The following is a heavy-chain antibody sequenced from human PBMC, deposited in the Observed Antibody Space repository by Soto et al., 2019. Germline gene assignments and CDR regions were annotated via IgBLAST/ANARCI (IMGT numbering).Heavy chain of an antibody. D-gene: IGHD6-6*01. CDR1: GGSFSGYY. CDR2: VNHSGDT. CDR3: ARAGRSSSFFDY. J-gene: IGHJ4*02. Sequence: SETLSLTCAVYGGSFSGYYRSWIRQPPGKGLEWIGEVNHSGDTSYNPSLKSRVTISVDTSKNQFSLKLSSGTPADTAVYYCARAGRSSSFFDYWGQGTLVTVSS. V-gene: IGHV4-34*01.